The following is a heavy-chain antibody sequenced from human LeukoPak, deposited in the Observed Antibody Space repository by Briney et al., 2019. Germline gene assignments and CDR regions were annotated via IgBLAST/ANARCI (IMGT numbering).Heavy chain of an antibody. V-gene: IGHV3-7*01. CDR3: VSQEVVPH. CDR2: VKEDGTTK. J-gene: IGHJ4*02. Sequence: GGSLRLSCAASGFNFINYWMSWVRQAPGKGLEWVANVKEDGTTKQYVDSVKGRFTISRDNAKNSLYLQMDSLRAEDTAVYYCVSQEVVPHWGQGTLVSVSA. CDR1: GFNFINYW. D-gene: IGHD2-15*01.